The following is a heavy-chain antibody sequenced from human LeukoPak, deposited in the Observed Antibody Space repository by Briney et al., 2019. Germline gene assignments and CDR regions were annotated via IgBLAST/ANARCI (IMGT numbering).Heavy chain of an antibody. CDR1: GFAFGSYN. D-gene: IGHD3-22*01. CDR3: ARAPPPDDSSGYYPNWFDP. J-gene: IGHJ5*02. V-gene: IGHV3-48*01. Sequence: GGSLRLSCVASGFAFGSYNMNWVRQAPGKGLEWVSYISSSSSTIYYADSVKGRFTISRDNAKNSLYLQMNSLRAEDTAVYYCARAPPPDDSSGYYPNWFDPWGQGTLVTVSS. CDR2: ISSSSSTI.